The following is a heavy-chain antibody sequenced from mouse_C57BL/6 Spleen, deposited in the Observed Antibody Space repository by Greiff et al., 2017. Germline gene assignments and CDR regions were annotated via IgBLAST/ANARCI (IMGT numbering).Heavy chain of an antibody. CDR2: ISDGGSYT. CDR1: GFTFSSYA. V-gene: IGHV5-4*01. CDR3: AREGGYAWFAY. D-gene: IGHD2-2*01. Sequence: EVQLQESGGGLVKPGGSLKLSCAASGFTFSSYAMSWVRQTPEKRLEWVATISDGGSYTYYPDNVKGRFTISRDNAKNNLYLQMSHLKSEDTAMYYCAREGGYAWFAYWGQGTLVTVSA. J-gene: IGHJ3*01.